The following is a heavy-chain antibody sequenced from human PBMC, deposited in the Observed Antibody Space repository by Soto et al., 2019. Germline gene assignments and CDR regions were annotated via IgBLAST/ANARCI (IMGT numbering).Heavy chain of an antibody. J-gene: IGHJ4*02. CDR3: TGDRGRRYNDGRGYYYSAY. D-gene: IGHD3-22*01. Sequence: QVHLVQSGAEVKKPGSSVKVSCKASGGTFSSYAIRWVRQAPGQGLEWMGGFIPIFGTTNYAQKFQGRVTITADESTSTAYMELSSLRSEDTAVYYCTGDRGRRYNDGRGYYYSAYWGQGTLVTVSS. CDR1: GGTFSSYA. CDR2: FIPIFGTT. V-gene: IGHV1-69*01.